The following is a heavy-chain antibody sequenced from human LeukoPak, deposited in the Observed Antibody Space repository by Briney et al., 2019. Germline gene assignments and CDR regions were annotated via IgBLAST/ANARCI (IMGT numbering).Heavy chain of an antibody. CDR1: GGSISSYY. V-gene: IGHV4-59*01. CDR2: IYYSGST. Sequence: SETLSLTCTVSGGSISSYYGSWIRQPPGKGLEWIGYIYYSGSTNYNPSLKSRVTISVDTSKNQFSLKLSSVTAADTAVYYCARWEMPAHGMDVWGQGTTVTVSS. D-gene: IGHD1-26*01. J-gene: IGHJ6*02. CDR3: ARWEMPAHGMDV.